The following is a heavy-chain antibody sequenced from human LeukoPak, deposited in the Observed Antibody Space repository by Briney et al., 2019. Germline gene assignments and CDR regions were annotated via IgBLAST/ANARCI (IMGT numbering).Heavy chain of an antibody. Sequence: SGGSLRLSCAASGFTFSSYAMSWVRQAPGKGLEWVSAISGSGGSTYYADSVKGRFTISRDNSKNTLYLQMNSLRAEDTAVYYCAKTPYLYFGSGSYQFAYWGQGTLVTVSS. CDR3: AKTPYLYFGSGSYQFAY. J-gene: IGHJ4*02. CDR1: GFTFSSYA. D-gene: IGHD3-10*01. V-gene: IGHV3-23*01. CDR2: ISGSGGST.